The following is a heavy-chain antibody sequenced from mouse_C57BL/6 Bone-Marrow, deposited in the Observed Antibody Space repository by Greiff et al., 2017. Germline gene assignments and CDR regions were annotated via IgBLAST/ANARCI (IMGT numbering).Heavy chain of an antibody. V-gene: IGHV1-72*01. CDR2: IDPNSGGT. CDR3: AKSRSEGGHYWYCDD. J-gene: IGHJ1*03. CDR1: GYTFTSYW. Sequence: VQLQQSGAELVKPGASVKLSCKASGYTFTSYWMHWVKQRPGRGLEWIGRIDPNSGGTKYNEKFKSKATLTVDKPSSTAYMQLSSLTSENSAVYYCAKSRSEGGHYWYCDDWGTGTTVTVSS.